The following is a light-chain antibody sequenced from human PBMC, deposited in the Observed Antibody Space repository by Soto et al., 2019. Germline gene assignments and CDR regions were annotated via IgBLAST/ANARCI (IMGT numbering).Light chain of an antibody. CDR1: QIVSSSF. CDR3: QQYDSSPYT. Sequence: EIVLTQSPGTLSLSPGERATLSCRASQIVSSSFLAWYQQKPGQAPRLLIYGASSRAAGIPDRFSGSGSGTDFTLTISRLEPEDFAVYYCQQYDSSPYTFGQGTNLEIK. J-gene: IGKJ2*01. CDR2: GAS. V-gene: IGKV3-20*01.